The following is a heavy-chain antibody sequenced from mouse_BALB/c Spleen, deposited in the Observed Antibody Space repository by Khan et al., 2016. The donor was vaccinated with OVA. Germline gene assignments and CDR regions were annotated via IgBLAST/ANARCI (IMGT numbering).Heavy chain of an antibody. CDR1: GFNIKDYY. V-gene: IGHV14-1*02. CDR2: IDPENGDT. D-gene: IGHD2-3*01. Sequence: VQLQQSGAELVRPGALVKLSCKGSGFNIKDYYMQWVKQRPEQGLEWIGWIDPENGDTIYEPKFQGKASITADKSSNTAYLQLSRLTSEDHAVYYCTRSILLYFDYWGQGTTLTVSS. CDR3: TRSILLYFDY. J-gene: IGHJ2*01.